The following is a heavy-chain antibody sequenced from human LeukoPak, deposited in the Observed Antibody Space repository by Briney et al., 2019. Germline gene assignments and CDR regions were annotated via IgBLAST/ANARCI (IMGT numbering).Heavy chain of an antibody. CDR2: INWNDGSR. D-gene: IGHD4-23*01. J-gene: IGHJ3*02. CDR3: ARVIPGYGDYGGALDI. Sequence: QPGGSLRLSCAASGFTFSNYWMSWVRQAPGKGLEWVSGINWNDGSRGYADSVKGRFTISRDNAKNSLYLQMNSLRAEDTALYYCARVIPGYGDYGGALDIWGQGTMVTVSS. V-gene: IGHV3-20*04. CDR1: GFTFSNYW.